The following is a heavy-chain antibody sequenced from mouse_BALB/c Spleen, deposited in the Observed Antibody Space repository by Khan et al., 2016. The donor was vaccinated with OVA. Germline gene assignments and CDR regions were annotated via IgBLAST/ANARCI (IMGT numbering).Heavy chain of an antibody. D-gene: IGHD2-3*01. CDR3: ARWFDGYSSLYAMDY. V-gene: IGHV2-6*02. CDR1: GFSLTSYG. J-gene: IGHJ4*01. Sequence: VQLKESGPGLVAPSQSLSITCTVSGFSLTSYGVHWVRQPPGKGLVWLVVIWSDGNTNYNSVLKSRLSISKDNSKSQVFLNMNSLQTDDTAIYYCARWFDGYSSLYAMDYWGQGTSVTVSS. CDR2: IWSDGNT.